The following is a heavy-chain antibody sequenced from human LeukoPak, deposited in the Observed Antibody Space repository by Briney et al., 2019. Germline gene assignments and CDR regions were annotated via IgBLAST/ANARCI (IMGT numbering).Heavy chain of an antibody. Sequence: SETLSLTCTVSGGSISSYYWSWIRQPPGKGLEWIGYIYYSGSTNYNPSLRSRVTISVDTSKNQFSLKLSSVTAVDTAVYYCARSPYSSSWYTFDYWGQGTLVTVSS. CDR3: ARSPYSSSWYTFDY. V-gene: IGHV4-59*01. CDR2: IYYSGST. CDR1: GGSISSYY. D-gene: IGHD6-13*01. J-gene: IGHJ4*02.